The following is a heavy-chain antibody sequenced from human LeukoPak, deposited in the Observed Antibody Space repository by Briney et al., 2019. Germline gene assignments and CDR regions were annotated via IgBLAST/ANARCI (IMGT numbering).Heavy chain of an antibody. Sequence: GGSLRLSCAGSGFTFSDYYMSWIRQAPGKGLEWVSYISSSGNNIYYADSVKGRFTISRDNAKNSVHLQMNSLRAEDTAVYYCTRMAWRSRPFDYWGQGTLVTVSS. CDR1: GFTFSDYY. CDR2: ISSSGNNI. V-gene: IGHV3-11*04. J-gene: IGHJ4*02. CDR3: TRMAWRSRPFDY. D-gene: IGHD2-2*01.